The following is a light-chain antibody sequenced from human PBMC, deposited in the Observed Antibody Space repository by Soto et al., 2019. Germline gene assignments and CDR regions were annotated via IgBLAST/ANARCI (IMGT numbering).Light chain of an antibody. CDR2: LNSDGTH. V-gene: IGLV4-69*01. J-gene: IGLJ3*02. CDR1: SGHSSYA. CDR3: QAWGPGFRV. Sequence: QSVLTQSPSASASLGASVKLTCTLSSGHSSYAIAWHQQQPEKGPRYLMKLNSDGTHSKGDGIPDRFSGSSSGAERYLAISSLQPEDEADYYCQAWGPGFRVFGGGTQLTVL.